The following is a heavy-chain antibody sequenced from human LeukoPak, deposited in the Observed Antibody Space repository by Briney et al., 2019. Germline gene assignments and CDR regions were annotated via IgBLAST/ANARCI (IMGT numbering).Heavy chain of an antibody. CDR2: IIPIFGTA. V-gene: IGHV1-69*06. D-gene: IGHD3-22*01. J-gene: IGHJ3*02. Sequence: SVKVSCKASGGTLSSYAISWVRQAPGQGLEWMGGIIPIFGTANYAQKFQGRVTITADKSTSTAYMELSSLRSEDTAVYYCARGLWAMIVRADAFDIWGQGTMVTVSS. CDR3: ARGLWAMIVRADAFDI. CDR1: GGTLSSYA.